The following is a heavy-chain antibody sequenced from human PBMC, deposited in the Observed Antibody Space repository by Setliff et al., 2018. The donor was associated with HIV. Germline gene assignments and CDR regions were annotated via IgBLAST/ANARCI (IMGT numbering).Heavy chain of an antibody. CDR2: VSYIGST. J-gene: IGHJ5*02. CDR1: GGSISSHY. CDR3: ARVAAGTYGKGDWFDP. V-gene: IGHV4-59*11. D-gene: IGHD3-10*01. Sequence: PSETLSLTCTVSGGSISSHYWSWIRQPPGKGLEWLGYVSYIGSTTYNPSLKSRVTIPVDKSKNQFSLKLTSVTAADTAVYYCARVAAGTYGKGDWFDPWGQGTQVTVSS.